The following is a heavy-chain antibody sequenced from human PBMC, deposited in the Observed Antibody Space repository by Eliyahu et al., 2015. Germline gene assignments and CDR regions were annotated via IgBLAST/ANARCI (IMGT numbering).Heavy chain of an antibody. Sequence: QVQLQESGPGLVKPSETLSLTCTVSGGSITSYHWSWVRQPAGKGLEWIGRIYSSGTTNYNSSLKGRVSMSVDTSKNHVSMKLNSVTAADTAVYFCARARDSNFPFDYWGQGTLVTVSS. CDR3: ARARDSNFPFDY. V-gene: IGHV4-4*07. CDR2: IYSSGTT. D-gene: IGHD3-3*01. J-gene: IGHJ4*02. CDR1: GGSITSYH.